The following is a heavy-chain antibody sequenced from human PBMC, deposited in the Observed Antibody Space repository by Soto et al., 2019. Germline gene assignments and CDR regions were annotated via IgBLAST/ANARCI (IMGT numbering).Heavy chain of an antibody. CDR3: ARDRQQLRSDAFDI. D-gene: IGHD6-13*01. V-gene: IGHV1-69*06. Sequence: QVPLVQSGAEVKKPGSSVKVSCKASGGTFSSYAISWVRQAPGQGLEWMGGIIPIFGTANYAQKFQGRVTITADKSTSTAYMELSSLRSEDTAVYYCARDRQQLRSDAFDIWGQGTMVTVSS. CDR2: IIPIFGTA. J-gene: IGHJ3*02. CDR1: GGTFSSYA.